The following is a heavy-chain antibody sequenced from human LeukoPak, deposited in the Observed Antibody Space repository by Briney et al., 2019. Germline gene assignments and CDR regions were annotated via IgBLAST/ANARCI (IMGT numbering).Heavy chain of an antibody. CDR2: ISGESKYI. D-gene: IGHD3-10*01. Sequence: KTGGSLTHSCAAAGGTFSSSSMNWVRQTPGKGLEWVSSISGESKYIYYADSVTGRFTISRDNAKNSLHLHIRTLGAEDTAVYYCARRAVFPGNYDYWGQGTQVTVS. V-gene: IGHV3-21*01. CDR3: ARRAVFPGNYDY. J-gene: IGHJ4*02. CDR1: GGTFSSSS.